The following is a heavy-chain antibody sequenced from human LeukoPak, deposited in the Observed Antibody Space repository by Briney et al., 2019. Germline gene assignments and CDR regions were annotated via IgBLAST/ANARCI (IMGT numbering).Heavy chain of an antibody. D-gene: IGHD1-26*01. J-gene: IGHJ4*02. Sequence: GGSLRLSCAASGFRFGDYWMTWARHIPGKGLEWVANIKQDGAEKHYAESVEGRFIISRDNAKNSLYPEMDILKVEDTAVYYCARVGAWDLQRVFEYWGQGTLVTVSS. CDR1: GFRFGDYW. V-gene: IGHV3-7*01. CDR2: IKQDGAEK. CDR3: ARVGAWDLQRVFEY.